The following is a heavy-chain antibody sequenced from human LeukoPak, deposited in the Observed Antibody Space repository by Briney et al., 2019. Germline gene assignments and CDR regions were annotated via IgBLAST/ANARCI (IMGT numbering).Heavy chain of an antibody. J-gene: IGHJ3*02. CDR3: AREEAVAGGDAFDI. V-gene: IGHV4-59*01. CDR2: IYYSGST. Sequence: SETLSLTCTVSGGSISSYYWSWIRQPPGKGLEWIGYIYYSGSTNYNPSLKSRVTISVDTSKNQFSLKLSSVTAADTAVYYCAREEAVAGGDAFDIWGQGTMVTVSS. CDR1: GGSISSYY. D-gene: IGHD6-19*01.